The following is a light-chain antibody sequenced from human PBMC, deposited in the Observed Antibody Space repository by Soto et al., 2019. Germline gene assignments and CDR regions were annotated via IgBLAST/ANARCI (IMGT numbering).Light chain of an antibody. CDR1: GSDVGGYDY. J-gene: IGLJ2*01. V-gene: IGLV2-14*03. CDR2: GVS. CDR3: SSYTTTSSSVV. Sequence: QSALTQPASVSGSPGQSIIISCTGTGSDVGGYDYVSWYQQHPGKAPKLMIYGVSNRPSGVSNRFSGSKSGNTASLTISGLQAEDEADYYCSSYTTTSSSVVFGGGTKLTVL.